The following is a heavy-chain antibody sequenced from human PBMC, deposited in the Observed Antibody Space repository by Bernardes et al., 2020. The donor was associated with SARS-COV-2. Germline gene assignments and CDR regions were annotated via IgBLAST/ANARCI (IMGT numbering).Heavy chain of an antibody. D-gene: IGHD2-15*01. J-gene: IGHJ3*01. CDR2: IYQSGTT. CDR3: AREVVGVDVFDV. Sequence: SEPLSLTCSVYGGSFSGYYWTWVRLLPGKRLEWIVDIYQSGTTDYNPSLRGRVAISIENSKRQFSLRLDSVTAADTAIYFCAREVVGVDVFDVGGPGTQVTVS. V-gene: IGHV4-34*01. CDR1: GGSFSGYY.